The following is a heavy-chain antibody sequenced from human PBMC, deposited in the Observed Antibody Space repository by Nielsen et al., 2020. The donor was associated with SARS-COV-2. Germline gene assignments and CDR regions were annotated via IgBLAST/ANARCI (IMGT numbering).Heavy chain of an antibody. Sequence: GGSLRLSCAASGFTFSSYSMNWVRQASGKGLEWVGRIRSKANSYATAYAASVKGRFTISRDDSKNTAYLQMNSLKTEDTAVYYCTRAVPITMTDYYFDYWGQGTLVTVSS. CDR3: TRAVPITMTDYYFDY. CDR2: IRSKANSYAT. D-gene: IGHD3-22*01. CDR1: GFTFSSYS. J-gene: IGHJ4*02. V-gene: IGHV3-73*01.